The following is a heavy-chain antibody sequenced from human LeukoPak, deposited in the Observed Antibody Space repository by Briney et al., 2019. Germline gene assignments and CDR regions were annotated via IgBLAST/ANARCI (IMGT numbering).Heavy chain of an antibody. D-gene: IGHD2-2*01. V-gene: IGHV4-59*01. CDR3: ASRYCGNNNCYFDY. J-gene: IGHJ4*02. CDR1: GGSISGYY. CDR2: IYYSGST. Sequence: PSETLSLTCTVSGGSISGYYWSWVRQPPGKGLEWIGYIYYSGSTNYNPSLKSRVTISVDTSKNQFSLKLNSVTAADTAVYYCASRYCGNNNCYFDYWGQGTLVTVSS.